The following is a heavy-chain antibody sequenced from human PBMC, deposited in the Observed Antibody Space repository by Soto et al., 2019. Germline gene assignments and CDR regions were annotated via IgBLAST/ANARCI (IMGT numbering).Heavy chain of an antibody. Sequence: EVQLVESGGGLVQPGGSLRLSCAASGFTFSSYWMHWVRQAPGKGLVWVSRINSGGSSTDYADSVKGRFTISRDNAKNTLYMQMNSLRAEGTAVYYCARDSGSYADYWRQGTLVTVSS. J-gene: IGHJ4*02. V-gene: IGHV3-74*01. CDR1: GFTFSSYW. CDR2: INSGGSST. CDR3: ARDSGSYADY. D-gene: IGHD1-26*01.